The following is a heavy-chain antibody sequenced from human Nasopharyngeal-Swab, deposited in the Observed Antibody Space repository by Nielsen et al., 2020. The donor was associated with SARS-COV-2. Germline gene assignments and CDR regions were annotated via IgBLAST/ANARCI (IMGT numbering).Heavy chain of an antibody. CDR2: IWYDGSNK. CDR1: GFTFSNYG. D-gene: IGHD6-13*01. J-gene: IGHJ4*02. Sequence: GESLKISCAASGFTFSNYGMHWVRQAPGKGLEWVAVIWYDGSNKYYADSVKGRFTISRDNSKNTLYLQMNSPRAEDTAVYYCARDPGSSSWSEYYFDYWGQGTLVTVSS. V-gene: IGHV3-33*01. CDR3: ARDPGSSSWSEYYFDY.